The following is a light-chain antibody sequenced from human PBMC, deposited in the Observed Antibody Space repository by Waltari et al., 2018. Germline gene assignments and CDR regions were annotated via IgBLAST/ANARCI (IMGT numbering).Light chain of an antibody. CDR3: CSFASTPSYV. CDR2: EVS. CDR1: SRAVGSYDL. Sequence: QSALTQPASVSGSPGQSIPISCPGTSRAVGSYDLVSWYQQHPGKAPKLMIYEVSERPSGVSNRFSGSKSGNTASLTISGLQAEDEADYYCCSFASTPSYVFGTGTKVTVL. J-gene: IGLJ1*01. V-gene: IGLV2-23*02.